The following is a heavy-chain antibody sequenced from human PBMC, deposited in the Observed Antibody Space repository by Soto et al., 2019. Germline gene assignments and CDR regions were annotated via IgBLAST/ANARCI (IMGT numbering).Heavy chain of an antibody. CDR2: IWYDGSNK. J-gene: IGHJ4*02. CDR1: GFTFSSYG. D-gene: IGHD5-12*01. CDR3: ARDPGRDGYNYYFDY. V-gene: IGHV3-33*01. Sequence: GRSLRLSCAASGFTFSSYGMHWVRQAPGKGLEWVAVIWYDGSNKYYADSVKGRFTISRDNSKNTLYLQMNSLRAEDTAVYYCARDPGRDGYNYYFDYWGQGTLVTVSS.